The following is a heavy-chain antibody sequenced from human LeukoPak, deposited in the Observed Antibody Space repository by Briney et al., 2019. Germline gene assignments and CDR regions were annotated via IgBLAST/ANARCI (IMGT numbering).Heavy chain of an antibody. D-gene: IGHD5-18*01. CDR3: ARAGYNRGFFNLGY. CDR2: IFYSGNT. V-gene: IGHV4-59*08. CDR1: GGSISGYY. J-gene: IGHJ4*02. Sequence: SETLSLTCTVSGGSISGYYWTWIRQPPGKGLEWIGYIFYSGNTNYNPSLKSRVTISVDTSKNQFSLKVCSVTAADTALYYCARAGYNRGFFNLGYWGQGTLVTVSS.